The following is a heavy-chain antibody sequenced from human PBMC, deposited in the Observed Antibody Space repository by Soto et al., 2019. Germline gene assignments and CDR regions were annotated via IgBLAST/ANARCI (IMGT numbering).Heavy chain of an antibody. CDR1: GGSISSGDYY. Sequence: PSETLSLTCTVSGGSISSGDYYWSWIRQPPGKGLEWIGYIYYSGSTYYNPSLKSRVTISVDASKNQFSLKLSSVTAADTAVYYCASRLPGNWFDPWGQGTLVTVSS. J-gene: IGHJ5*02. CDR3: ASRLPGNWFDP. CDR2: IYYSGST. V-gene: IGHV4-30-4*01.